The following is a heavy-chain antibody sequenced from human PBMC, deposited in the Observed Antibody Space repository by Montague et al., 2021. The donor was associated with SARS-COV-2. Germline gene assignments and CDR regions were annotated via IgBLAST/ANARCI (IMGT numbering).Heavy chain of an antibody. CDR3: ATYYDILIGYYIDAFDI. D-gene: IGHD3-9*01. J-gene: IGHJ3*02. CDR2: IYYSGST. CDR1: GGSISSSSYY. Sequence: SETLSLTCTVSGGSISSSSYYWGWIRQPPGKGLEWIGSIYYSGSTYYNPYLKSRVTISVDTSKIQFSLKLGSVTAADMAVYYCATYYDILIGYYIDAFDIWGQGTMVTVSS. V-gene: IGHV4-39*01.